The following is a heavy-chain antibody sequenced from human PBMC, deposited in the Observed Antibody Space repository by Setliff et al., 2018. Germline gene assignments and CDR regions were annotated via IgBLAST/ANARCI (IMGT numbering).Heavy chain of an antibody. J-gene: IGHJ3*01. CDR2: IYPGDSDT. Sequence: GESLKLSCKASGYIFTNYWIGWVRQMPGKGLEWMGVIYPGDSDTRYSPSFQGQVTISADRSINTAYLQWSSLKASDTAIYYCTRHEDRNKCTSSSCYRENDAFDVWGQGAMVTVSS. D-gene: IGHD2-2*01. CDR1: GYIFTNYW. CDR3: TRHEDRNKCTSSSCYRENDAFDV. V-gene: IGHV5-51*01.